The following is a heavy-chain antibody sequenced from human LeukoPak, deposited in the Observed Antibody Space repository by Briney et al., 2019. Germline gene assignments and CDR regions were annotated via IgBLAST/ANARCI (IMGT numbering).Heavy chain of an antibody. V-gene: IGHV3-53*01. J-gene: IGHJ4*02. Sequence: GGSLRLSCAASGFTFSSYAMSWVRQAPGKGLEWVSVIYSGGSTYYADSVKGRFTISRDNSKNTLYLQMNSLRAEDTAVYYCARGGNYGDYDYWGQGTLVTVSS. CDR2: IYSGGST. CDR3: ARGGNYGDYDY. CDR1: GFTFSSYA. D-gene: IGHD4-17*01.